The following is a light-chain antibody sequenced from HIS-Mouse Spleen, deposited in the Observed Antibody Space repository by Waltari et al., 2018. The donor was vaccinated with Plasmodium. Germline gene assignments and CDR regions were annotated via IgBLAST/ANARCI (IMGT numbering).Light chain of an antibody. CDR2: DDS. J-gene: IGLJ2*01. CDR1: SRDIGGYNY. Sequence: QSALTQPRSVSGSPGQSVTISCTRTSRDIGGYNYVSWYQQHHGQAPKLMIYDDSKRPSGVPDRFSGSKSGNTASLTISGLQAEDEADYYCCSYAGSSTFVVFGGGTKLTVL. CDR3: CSYAGSSTFVV. V-gene: IGLV2-11*01.